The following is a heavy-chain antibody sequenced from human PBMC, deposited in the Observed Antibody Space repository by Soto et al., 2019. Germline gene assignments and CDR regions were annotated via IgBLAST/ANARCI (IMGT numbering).Heavy chain of an antibody. CDR3: ARLRGDYVENI. Sequence: ASVKVSCKASGYTFTGYYMHWVRQAPGQGLEWMGWINPNSGGTNYAQKFQGWVTMTRDTSTSTVYMELSSLRSEDTAVYYCARLRGDYVENIWGQGTMVTVSS. D-gene: IGHD4-17*01. CDR1: GYTFTGYY. CDR2: INPNSGGT. V-gene: IGHV1-2*04. J-gene: IGHJ3*02.